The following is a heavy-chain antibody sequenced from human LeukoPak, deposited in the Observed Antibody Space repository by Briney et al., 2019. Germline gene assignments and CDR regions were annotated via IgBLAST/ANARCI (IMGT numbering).Heavy chain of an antibody. J-gene: IGHJ4*02. V-gene: IGHV1-8*01. CDR1: GYTFTSYD. CDR3: ATVGYSGYDSSLFDY. D-gene: IGHD5-12*01. CDR2: MNPNSGNT. Sequence: WASVKVSCKASGYTFTSYDINWVRQATGQGLEWMGWMNPNSGNTGYAQKFQGRVTMTRNTSISTAYMELSRLRSDDTAVYYCATVGYSGYDSSLFDYWGQGTLVTVSS.